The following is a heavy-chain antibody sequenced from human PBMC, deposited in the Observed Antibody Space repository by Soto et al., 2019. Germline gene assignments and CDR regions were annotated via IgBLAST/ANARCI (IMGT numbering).Heavy chain of an antibody. V-gene: IGHV3-21*01. D-gene: IGHD6-6*01. CDR3: ARDDSSSSGWFDP. CDR2: ISSSSSYI. J-gene: IGHJ5*02. Sequence: AGSLRLSFSASGFPFNSYSMNWVRPAPGKGLEWVSSISSSSSYIYYADSVKGRFTISRDNAKNSLYLQMNSLRAEDTAVYYCARDDSSSSGWFDPWGQGTLVTVSS. CDR1: GFPFNSYS.